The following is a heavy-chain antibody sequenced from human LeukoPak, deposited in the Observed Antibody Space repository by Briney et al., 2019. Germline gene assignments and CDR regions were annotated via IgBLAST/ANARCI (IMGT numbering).Heavy chain of an antibody. J-gene: IGHJ5*02. CDR3: ARDSNRRDYGNSYNWFDP. Sequence: ASVKVSCKASGYTFTSYGISWVRQAPGQGLEWMGWISAYNGNTNYAQKLQGRVTMTTDTSTSTAYMELRSLRSDDTAVYYCARDSNRRDYGNSYNWFDPWDQETLVTVSS. D-gene: IGHD4-17*01. V-gene: IGHV1-18*01. CDR1: GYTFTSYG. CDR2: ISAYNGNT.